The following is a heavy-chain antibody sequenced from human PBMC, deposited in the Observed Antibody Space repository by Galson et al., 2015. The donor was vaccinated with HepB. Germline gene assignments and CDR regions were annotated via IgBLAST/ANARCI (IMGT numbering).Heavy chain of an antibody. CDR1: GFTFGTYG. V-gene: IGHV3-33*01. J-gene: IGHJ4*02. CDR3: VRGSGYSYAYPFDR. CDR2: IWYDGSNE. D-gene: IGHD5-18*01. Sequence: SLRLSCAASGFTFGTYGMHWVRQAPGKGLEWVAVIWYDGSNEYYADSVRGRFTISRDNSRNTLYLQLNTLRAEDTAVYYCVRGSGYSYAYPFDRWDQGTLVTVSS.